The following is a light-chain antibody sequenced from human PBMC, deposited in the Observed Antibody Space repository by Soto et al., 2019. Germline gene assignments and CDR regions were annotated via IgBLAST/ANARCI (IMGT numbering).Light chain of an antibody. CDR2: EVS. Sequence: QSALTQPPSAPGSPGQSVTISCTGSSSDVGEYKYVSWYQQHPGKAPKLVIYEVSKRPPGVPNRFSGSKSGNTASLTVSGLQSEDEAEYYCSSYAGNNIYVIGTGTKVTVL. J-gene: IGLJ1*01. V-gene: IGLV2-8*01. CDR1: SSDVGEYKY. CDR3: SSYAGNNIYV.